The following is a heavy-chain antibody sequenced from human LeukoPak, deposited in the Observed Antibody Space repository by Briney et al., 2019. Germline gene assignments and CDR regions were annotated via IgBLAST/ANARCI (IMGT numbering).Heavy chain of an antibody. CDR3: AKRHLKVGEGYYYYYMDV. V-gene: IGHV3-30*18. J-gene: IGHJ6*03. CDR2: ISYDGSNK. CDR1: GFTFSTYG. Sequence: PGGSLRLSCAASGFTFSTYGMHWVRQAPGKGLEWVAVISYDGSNKYYADSVKGRFTISRDNSKNTLYLQMNSLRAEDTAVYYCAKRHLKVGEGYYYYYMDVWGKGTTVTISS. D-gene: IGHD3-3*01.